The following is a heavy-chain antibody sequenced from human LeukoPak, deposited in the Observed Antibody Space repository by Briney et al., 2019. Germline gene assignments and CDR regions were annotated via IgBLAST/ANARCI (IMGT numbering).Heavy chain of an antibody. D-gene: IGHD4-23*01. Sequence: GGSLRLSCAASGFTFSSYGMHWVRQAPGKGLEWVAVISYDGSNKYYADSVKGRFTISRDNSKNTLYLQMNSLRAGDTAVYYCAKDGRWDPTRHGETYYFDYWGQGTLVTVSS. V-gene: IGHV3-30*18. CDR3: AKDGRWDPTRHGETYYFDY. J-gene: IGHJ4*02. CDR2: ISYDGSNK. CDR1: GFTFSSYG.